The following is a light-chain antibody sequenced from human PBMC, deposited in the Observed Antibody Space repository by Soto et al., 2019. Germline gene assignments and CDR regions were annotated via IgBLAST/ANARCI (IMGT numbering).Light chain of an antibody. CDR1: QRVSSN. V-gene: IGKV3-15*01. J-gene: IGKJ1*01. CDR3: QQNNSTPRT. CDR2: DAS. Sequence: EIVMTHSAGTLSVFPDDRDTLSCRASQRVSSNLAWYQQKPGQAPRLLIYDASTRATGIPDRFSGSGSGTDFTLTISSLQPEDFAVYYCQQNNSTPRTFGQGTKVDIK.